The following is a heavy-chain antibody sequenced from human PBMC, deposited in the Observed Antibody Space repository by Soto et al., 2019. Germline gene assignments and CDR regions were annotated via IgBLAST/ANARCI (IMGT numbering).Heavy chain of an antibody. CDR3: ARVGGYSSGWHQYYCMDV. D-gene: IGHD6-19*01. J-gene: IGHJ6*02. CDR2: ISSSSSYI. V-gene: IGHV3-21*01. CDR1: GFTFSSYS. Sequence: EVQLVESGGGLVKPGGSLRLSCAASGFTFSSYSMNWVRQAPGKGLEWVSSISSSSSYIYYADSVKGRFTISRDNAKNSLYLQMNSLRAEDTAVYYCARVGGYSSGWHQYYCMDVWGQGTTVTVSS.